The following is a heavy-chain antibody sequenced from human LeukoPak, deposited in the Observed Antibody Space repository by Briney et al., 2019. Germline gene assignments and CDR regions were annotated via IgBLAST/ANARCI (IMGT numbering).Heavy chain of an antibody. CDR3: ARGLSGYSSSWGH. Sequence: SETLSLTCAVYGGSFSGYYWSWIRQPPGKGLEWIGEINHSGSTNYNPSLKSRVTISVDTSKNQFSLELSSVTAADTAVYYCARGLSGYSSSWGHWGQGTLVTVSS. D-gene: IGHD6-13*01. CDR2: INHSGST. J-gene: IGHJ1*01. CDR1: GGSFSGYY. V-gene: IGHV4-34*01.